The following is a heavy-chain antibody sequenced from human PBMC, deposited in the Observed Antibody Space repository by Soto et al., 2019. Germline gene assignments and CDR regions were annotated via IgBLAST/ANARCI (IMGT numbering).Heavy chain of an antibody. CDR2: TNPNSGGT. D-gene: IGHD1-7*01. Sequence: ASVKVSCKASGYTFTGYYMHWVRQAPGQGLEWMGWTNPNSGGTNYAQKFQGWVTMTRDTSISTAYMELSRLRSDDTAVYYCARETATNWNYDAFDIWGQGTMVTVSS. V-gene: IGHV1-2*04. CDR3: ARETATNWNYDAFDI. J-gene: IGHJ3*02. CDR1: GYTFTGYY.